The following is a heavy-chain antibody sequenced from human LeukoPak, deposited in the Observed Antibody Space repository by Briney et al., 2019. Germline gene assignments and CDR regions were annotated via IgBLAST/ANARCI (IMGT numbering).Heavy chain of an antibody. CDR1: GFTVSSNY. J-gene: IGHJ4*02. Sequence: GGSLRLSCAASGFTVSSNYMSWVRQAPGKGLEWVSVIYSGGSTYYADSVKGRFTISRDNSKNTLYLQMNSLRAEDTAVYYCARDKDGYNLGFDYWGQGTLVTVSS. CDR2: IYSGGST. CDR3: ARDKDGYNLGFDY. V-gene: IGHV3-53*01. D-gene: IGHD5-24*01.